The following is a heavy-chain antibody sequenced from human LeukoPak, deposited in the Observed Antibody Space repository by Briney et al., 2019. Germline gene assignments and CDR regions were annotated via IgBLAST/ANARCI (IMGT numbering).Heavy chain of an antibody. CDR1: GYTFTGYY. Sequence: ASVKVSCKASGYTFTGYYMHWVRQAPGQGLEWMGWINPNSGGTNYAQKFQGRVTMTRDTSISTAYMELSRLRSDDTAVYYCARGTDIVGFYYYYMDVWGKGTTVTVSS. D-gene: IGHD5-18*01. CDR2: INPNSGGT. CDR3: ARGTDIVGFYYYYMDV. J-gene: IGHJ6*03. V-gene: IGHV1-2*02.